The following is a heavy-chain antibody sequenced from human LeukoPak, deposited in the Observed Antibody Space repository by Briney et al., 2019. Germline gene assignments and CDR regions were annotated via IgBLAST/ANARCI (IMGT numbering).Heavy chain of an antibody. J-gene: IGHJ4*02. CDR3: ARAWEGAFDY. D-gene: IGHD1-26*01. CDR1: GFTVRTDW. V-gene: IGHV3-7*01. Sequence: GGSLRLSCVVSGFTVRTDWIGWVRQAPGKGLEWVANIRQDGSEKDYVDSVKGRFIISSDSAEKSLSLQMNSLRVEDTAVYYCARAWEGAFDYWGQGTLVTVSS. CDR2: IRQDGSEK.